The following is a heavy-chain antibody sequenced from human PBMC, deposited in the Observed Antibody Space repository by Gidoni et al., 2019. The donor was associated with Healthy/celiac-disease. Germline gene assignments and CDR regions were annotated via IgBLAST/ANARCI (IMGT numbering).Heavy chain of an antibody. CDR2: IRSKAYGGTT. Sequence: EVQLVESGGGLVKPGRSLRLSCTASGFTFGDYAMSWFRQAPGKGLEWVGFIRSKAYGGTTEYAASVKGRFTISRDDSKSIAYLQMNSLKTEDTAVYYCTRGDYDSSGISEYYFDYWGQGTLVTVSS. V-gene: IGHV3-49*05. D-gene: IGHD3-22*01. CDR3: TRGDYDSSGISEYYFDY. J-gene: IGHJ4*02. CDR1: GFTFGDYA.